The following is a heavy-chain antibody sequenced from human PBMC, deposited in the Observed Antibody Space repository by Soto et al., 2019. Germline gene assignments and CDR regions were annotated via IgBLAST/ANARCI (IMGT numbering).Heavy chain of an antibody. V-gene: IGHV3-7*01. CDR1: GFTFSSYW. J-gene: IGHJ6*03. CDR2: IKQDGSEK. CDR3: ARRGPGRYYYYYMDV. Sequence: HPGGSLRLSCAASGFTFSSYWMSWVRQAPGKGLEWVANIKQDGSEKYYVDSVKGRFTISRDNAKNSLYLQMNSLRAEDTAVYYCARRGPGRYYYYYMDVWGKGTTVTVSS. D-gene: IGHD1-26*01.